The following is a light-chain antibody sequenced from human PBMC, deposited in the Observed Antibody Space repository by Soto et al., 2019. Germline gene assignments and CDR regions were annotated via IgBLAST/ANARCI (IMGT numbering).Light chain of an antibody. CDR2: KVS. J-gene: IGKJ1*01. CDR1: QSLNDW. Sequence: DIQMTQSPSTLSASVGDRVTITCRASQSLNDWLAWFQQKPGKAPNLLIYKVSNLESGVPSRFSGSGSGTEFTLTINSLQPDDFATYYCQQYNGYSWAFGQGTKVEIK. V-gene: IGKV1-5*03. CDR3: QQYNGYSWA.